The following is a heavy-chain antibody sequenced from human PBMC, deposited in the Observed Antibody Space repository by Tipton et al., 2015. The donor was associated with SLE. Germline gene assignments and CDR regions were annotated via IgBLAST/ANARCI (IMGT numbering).Heavy chain of an antibody. CDR1: GGSISSYY. V-gene: IGHV4-59*01. J-gene: IGHJ2*01. CDR3: ARGDYYDLVAHWYFDL. Sequence: TLSLTCTVSGGSISSYYWSWVRQPPGKGLEWIGYIYDSGSTKYNPSLKSRVTISVDTSKNQLSLRLNSVTAADTAVYYCARGDYYDLVAHWYFDLWGRGTLVTVSS. CDR2: IYDSGST. D-gene: IGHD3-22*01.